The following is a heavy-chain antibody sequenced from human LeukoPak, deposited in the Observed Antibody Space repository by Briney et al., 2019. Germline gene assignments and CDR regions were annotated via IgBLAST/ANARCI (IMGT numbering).Heavy chain of an antibody. V-gene: IGHV4-30-2*01. Sequence: TLSLTCAVSGGSISSGGYSWSWIRQPPGKGLEWIGYIYHSGSTYYNPSLKSRVTISVDRSKNQFSLKLSSVTAADTAVYYCARGGNWALDYWGQGTLVTVSS. CDR3: ARGGNWALDY. CDR1: GGSISSGGYS. J-gene: IGHJ4*02. CDR2: IYHSGST. D-gene: IGHD7-27*01.